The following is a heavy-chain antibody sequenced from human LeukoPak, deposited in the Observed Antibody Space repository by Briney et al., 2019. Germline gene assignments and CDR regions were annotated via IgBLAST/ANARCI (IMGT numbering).Heavy chain of an antibody. CDR1: GFTFSSYA. J-gene: IGHJ3*02. CDR2: ISGSGGST. CDR3: AKPPWDAFDI. D-gene: IGHD1-26*01. V-gene: IGHV3-23*01. Sequence: GGSLRLSCAASGFTFSSYAMSWVRQAPGKGLEGVSAISGSGGSTYYAASVKGRFTISRDNSKNTLYLQMNSLRAEDTAVYYCAKPPWDAFDIWGQGTMVTVSS.